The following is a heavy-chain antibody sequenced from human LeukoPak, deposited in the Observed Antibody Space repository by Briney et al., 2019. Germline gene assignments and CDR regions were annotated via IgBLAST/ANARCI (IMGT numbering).Heavy chain of an antibody. J-gene: IGHJ6*02. D-gene: IGHD3-16*01. CDR3: ASSYVDNYYYYYGMDV. CDR1: GGTFSSYA. V-gene: IGHV1-69*13. Sequence: GASVTVSCTASGGTFSSYAISWVRQAPGQGLEWMGGIIPIFGTANYAQKFQGRVTITADESTSTAYMELSSLRSEDTAVYYCASSYVDNYYYYYGMDVWGQGTTVTVS. CDR2: IIPIFGTA.